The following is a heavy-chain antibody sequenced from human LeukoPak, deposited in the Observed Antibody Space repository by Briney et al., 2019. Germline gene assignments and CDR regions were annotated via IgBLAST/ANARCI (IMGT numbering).Heavy chain of an antibody. D-gene: IGHD2-2*01. CDR2: INPSGGST. Sequence: ASVKVSCKASGYTFTSYYMHWVRQAPGQGLEWMGIINPSGGSTSYAQKFQGRVTMTRDTSTSTVYMELRSLRSDDTAVYYCARETPYCSSTSCSRSYYYYGMDVWGQGTTVTVSS. CDR3: ARETPYCSSTSCSRSYYYYGMDV. J-gene: IGHJ6*02. CDR1: GYTFTSYY. V-gene: IGHV1-46*01.